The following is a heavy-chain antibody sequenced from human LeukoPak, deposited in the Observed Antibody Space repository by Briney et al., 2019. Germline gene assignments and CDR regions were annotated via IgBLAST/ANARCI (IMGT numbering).Heavy chain of an antibody. CDR1: GYSFTGYY. J-gene: IGHJ6*02. V-gene: IGHV1-2*02. D-gene: IGHD4-23*01. CDR3: ARAAGYSGYYYYGMDV. CDR2: IKPNSGGT. Sequence: ASVKVSCKASGYSFTGYYMYWVRQAPGQGLQWVGWIKPNSGGTNYTQKFQGRVTVTRDTSISTAYMELSGLTSDDTAVYYCARAAGYSGYYYYGMDVWGRGTTVTVSS.